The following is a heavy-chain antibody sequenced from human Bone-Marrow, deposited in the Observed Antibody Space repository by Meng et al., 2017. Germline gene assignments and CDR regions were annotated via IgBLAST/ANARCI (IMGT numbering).Heavy chain of an antibody. CDR1: GCSVYSGSYY. Sequence: GQLQHSGPGRVRPSESLPLPCTVSGCSVYSGSYYWSWIRQPPGKGLEWIGYIYYTGTTKYNPSLKSRVTISVDTSKNQFSLNLSSVTAADTALYYCARTPGYSYGQIDSWGQGTLVTVSS. D-gene: IGHD5-18*01. CDR2: IYYTGTT. J-gene: IGHJ4*02. CDR3: ARTPGYSYGQIDS. V-gene: IGHV4-61*01.